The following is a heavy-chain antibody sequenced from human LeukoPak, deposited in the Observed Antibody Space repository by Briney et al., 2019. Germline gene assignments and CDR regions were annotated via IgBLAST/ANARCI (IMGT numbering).Heavy chain of an antibody. Sequence: SVKVSCKASGGTFSSYAISWVRQAPGQGLGWMGGIIPIFGTANYAQKFQGRVTITADESTSTAYMELSSLRSEDTAVYYCARAYSDYSDSSGLDYWGQGTLVTVSS. V-gene: IGHV1-69*13. CDR2: IIPIFGTA. CDR1: GGTFSSYA. D-gene: IGHD3-22*01. CDR3: ARAYSDYSDSSGLDY. J-gene: IGHJ4*02.